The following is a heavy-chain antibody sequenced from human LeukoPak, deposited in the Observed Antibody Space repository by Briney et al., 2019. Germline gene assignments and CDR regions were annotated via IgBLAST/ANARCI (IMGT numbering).Heavy chain of an antibody. CDR3: AKDGGGNCYDPIDY. J-gene: IGHJ4*02. Sequence: GGSLRLSCAFSGFTFSNYAMSWVRQAPGKGLEWISGITDSGRSTYYADSVRGRFTISRDKSKNTLYLQMNSLRAEDTALYYCAKDGGGNCYDPIDYWGQGTLVTVSS. V-gene: IGHV3-23*01. CDR2: ITDSGRST. CDR1: GFTFSNYA. D-gene: IGHD2-21*01.